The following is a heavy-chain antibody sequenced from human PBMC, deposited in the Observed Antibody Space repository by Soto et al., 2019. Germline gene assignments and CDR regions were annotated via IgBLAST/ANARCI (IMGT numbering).Heavy chain of an antibody. CDR3: ARGDPGITMIVVVIPYFDY. D-gene: IGHD3-22*01. Sequence: PGGSLRLSCAASGFTFSSYEMNWVRQAPGKGLEWVSYISSSGSTIYYADSVKGRFTISRDNAKNSLYLQMNSLRAEDTAVYYCARGDPGITMIVVVIPYFDYWGQGTLVTVSS. CDR2: ISSSGSTI. CDR1: GFTFSSYE. V-gene: IGHV3-48*03. J-gene: IGHJ4*02.